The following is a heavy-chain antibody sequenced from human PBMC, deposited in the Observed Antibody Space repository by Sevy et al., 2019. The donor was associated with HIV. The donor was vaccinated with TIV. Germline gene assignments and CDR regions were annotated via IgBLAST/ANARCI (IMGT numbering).Heavy chain of an antibody. CDR2: INHSGST. CDR1: GGSFSGYY. D-gene: IGHD1-1*01. J-gene: IGHJ6*02. Sequence: SETLSLTCAVYGGSFSGYYWSWIRQPPGKGLEWIGEINHSGSTNYNPSLKSRVTISVDTSKNQFSLKLSSVTAADTAVYYCARNWNRSAYYYYYYGMDVWGRGTTVTVSS. CDR3: ARNWNRSAYYYYYYGMDV. V-gene: IGHV4-34*01.